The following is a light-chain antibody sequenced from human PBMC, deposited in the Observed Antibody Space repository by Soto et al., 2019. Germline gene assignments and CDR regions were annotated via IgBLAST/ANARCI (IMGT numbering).Light chain of an antibody. CDR3: CSYTSSRTYV. CDR1: SSDVGGYNS. Sequence: QFVLTQPASVSGSPGQSITISCSGTSSDVGGYNSVSWYQQHPGKAPKVMIYEVNNRPSGISDRFSGSKSGNTASLTISGLQAEDEADYYCCSYTSSRTYVFGTGTKLTVL. CDR2: EVN. J-gene: IGLJ1*01. V-gene: IGLV2-14*01.